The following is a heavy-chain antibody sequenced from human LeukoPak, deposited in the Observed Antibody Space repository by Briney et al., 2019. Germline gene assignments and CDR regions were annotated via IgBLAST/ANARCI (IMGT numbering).Heavy chain of an antibody. D-gene: IGHD6-13*01. CDR1: IGSISSSKW. V-gene: IGHV4-4*02. Sequence: PSETLSLTCSVSIGSISSSKWWSWVRQSPVKGLEWIGEIYLYGTTNYNPSLKSRVTMSVDTSKNQFSLKLSSVTAADTAVYYCARDREGSSSWYVYYYMDVWGKGTTVTVSS. CDR3: ARDREGSSSWYVYYYMDV. CDR2: IYLYGTT. J-gene: IGHJ6*03.